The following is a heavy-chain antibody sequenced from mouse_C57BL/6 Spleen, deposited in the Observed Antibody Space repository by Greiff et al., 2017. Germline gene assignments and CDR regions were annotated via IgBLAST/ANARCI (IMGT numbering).Heavy chain of an antibody. CDR1: GYTFTSYW. Sequence: QVQLQQPGAELVKPGASVKLSCKASGYTFTSYWMHWVKQRPGQGLEWIGMIHPNSGSTNYNEKFKSKATLTVDKSSSTAYMQLSSLTSEDAAVYYCARGGVPFFYAMDYWGQGTSVTVSS. CDR2: IHPNSGST. V-gene: IGHV1-64*01. D-gene: IGHD2-14*01. J-gene: IGHJ4*01. CDR3: ARGGVPFFYAMDY.